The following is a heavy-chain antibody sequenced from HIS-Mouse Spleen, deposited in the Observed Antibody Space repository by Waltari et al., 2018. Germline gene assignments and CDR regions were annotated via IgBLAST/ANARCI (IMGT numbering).Heavy chain of an antibody. D-gene: IGHD6-19*01. V-gene: IGHV3-30*18. J-gene: IGHJ4*02. Sequence: QVQLVESGGGVVQPGRSLRLSWAASGFTFSSYGMHWVRQAPGKGLEWVSFISYDGSNKYYADSVKGRFTISRDKSKNTLYLQMNSLRAEDTAVYYCAKASSGWLDYWGQGTLVTVSS. CDR3: AKASSGWLDY. CDR2: ISYDGSNK. CDR1: GFTFSSYG.